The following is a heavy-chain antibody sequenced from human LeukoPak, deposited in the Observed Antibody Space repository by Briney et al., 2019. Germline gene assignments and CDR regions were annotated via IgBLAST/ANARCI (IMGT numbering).Heavy chain of an antibody. V-gene: IGHV4-59*01. Sequence: SETLSLTCPVSGGSISNYYWSWIRPPPGKGLEWIGYIYYTGNTNYNPSLKSRVTISVDTSKNQFSLKLSSVTSADTAVYYCARGGAFDIWGQGTMVTVSS. CDR3: ARGGAFDI. CDR1: GGSISNYY. J-gene: IGHJ3*02. CDR2: IYYTGNT.